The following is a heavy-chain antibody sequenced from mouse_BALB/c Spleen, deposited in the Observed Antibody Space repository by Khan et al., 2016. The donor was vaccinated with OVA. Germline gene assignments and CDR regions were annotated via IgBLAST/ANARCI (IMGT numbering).Heavy chain of an antibody. CDR2: ISHGGSSA. J-gene: IGHJ4*01. V-gene: IGHV5-12-2*01. CDR3: TRPSATEYDYGMDY. Sequence: EVELVESGGGLVQPGGSLILSCAASGFTFSSYTMSWVRHTPDKRLEWVAFISHGGSSAYYPDTVKGRFTSSRDNAKNTLYLQMSSLKSEDTAMYYCTRPSATEYDYGMDYWGQGTSVTVSS. CDR1: GFTFSSYT. D-gene: IGHD6-1*01.